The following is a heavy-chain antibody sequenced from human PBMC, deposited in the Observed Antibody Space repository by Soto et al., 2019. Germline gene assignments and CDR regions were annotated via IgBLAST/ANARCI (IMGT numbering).Heavy chain of an antibody. Sequence: SLRLSCAASGFTFSSYAMHWVRQAPGKGLEWVAVISYDGSNKYYADSVKGRFTISRDNSKNTLYLQMNSLRAEDTAVYYCARDPGVVAANTAYYFDYWGQGTLVTVSS. CDR3: ARDPGVVAANTAYYFDY. CDR1: GFTFSSYA. CDR2: ISYDGSNK. D-gene: IGHD2-15*01. V-gene: IGHV3-30-3*01. J-gene: IGHJ4*02.